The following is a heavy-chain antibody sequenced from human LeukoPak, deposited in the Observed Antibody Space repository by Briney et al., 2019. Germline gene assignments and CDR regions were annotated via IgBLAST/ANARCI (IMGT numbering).Heavy chain of an antibody. J-gene: IGHJ5*02. V-gene: IGHV4-59*01. CDR2: ISYTGTT. CDR3: ARAGPWQIDP. D-gene: IGHD5-24*01. CDR1: GGSFSGYY. Sequence: SETLSLTCAVYGGSFSGYYWSWIRQPPGKGLEWIGHISYTGTTNYNPSLKSRVTISLDRSKNHFSLKLKSITDADTAVYYCARAGPWQIDPWGQGILVTVSS.